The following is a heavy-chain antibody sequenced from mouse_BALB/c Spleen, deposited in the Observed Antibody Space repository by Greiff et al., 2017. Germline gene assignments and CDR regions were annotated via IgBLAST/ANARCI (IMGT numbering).Heavy chain of an antibody. D-gene: IGHD2-14*01. V-gene: IGHV1-54*03. CDR2: INPGSGGT. J-gene: IGHJ2*01. CDR1: GYAFTNYL. CDR3: ARGDYRSYFDY. Sequence: QVQLKESGAELVRPGTSVKVSCKASGYAFTNYLIEWVKQRPGQGLEWIGVINPGSGGTNYNEKFKGKATLTADKSSSTACMQLSSLTSDDSAVYFCARGDYRSYFDYWGQGTTLTVSS.